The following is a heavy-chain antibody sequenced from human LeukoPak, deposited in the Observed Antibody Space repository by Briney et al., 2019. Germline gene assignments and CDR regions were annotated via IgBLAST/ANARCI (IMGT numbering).Heavy chain of an antibody. CDR2: IFHSGNS. Sequence: SETLSLTCAVSSYSISSGSYWGWIRQSPGKGLEWVGSIFHSGNSYYNPSLKSRLTMSVDTSKNQFSLKLTSVTAADTALYYCARVTYVDDMLYQYFDYWGQGILVTISS. V-gene: IGHV4-38-2*01. D-gene: IGHD4-17*01. J-gene: IGHJ4*02. CDR1: SYSISSGSY. CDR3: ARVTYVDDMLYQYFDY.